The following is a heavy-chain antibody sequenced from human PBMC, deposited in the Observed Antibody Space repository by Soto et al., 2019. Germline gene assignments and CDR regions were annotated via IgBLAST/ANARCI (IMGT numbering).Heavy chain of an antibody. CDR3: ARDMAARPFGANYYYGMDV. CDR1: GYTFTGYY. D-gene: IGHD6-6*01. CDR2: INPNSGGT. Sequence: ASVKVSCKASGYTFTGYYMHWVRQAPGQGLEWMGWINPNSGGTNYAQKFQGWVTMTRDTSISTAYMELSRLRSDDTAVYYCARDMAARPFGANYYYGMDVWGQGTTVTV. V-gene: IGHV1-2*04. J-gene: IGHJ6*02.